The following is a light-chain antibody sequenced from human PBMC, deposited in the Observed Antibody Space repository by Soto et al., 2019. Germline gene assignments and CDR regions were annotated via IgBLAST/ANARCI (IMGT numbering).Light chain of an antibody. J-gene: IGLJ1*01. CDR1: SGDVGGYDL. CDR3: CSYAGTYTFYV. Sequence: QSVLAQPRSVSESPGQSVTISCTGTSGDVGGYDLVSWYQQHPGKAPKLMIYDVTKRPSGVPDRFSGSRSGNTASLTISGLQAEDDADYYCCSYAGTYTFYVFGTGTKLTVL. CDR2: DVT. V-gene: IGLV2-11*01.